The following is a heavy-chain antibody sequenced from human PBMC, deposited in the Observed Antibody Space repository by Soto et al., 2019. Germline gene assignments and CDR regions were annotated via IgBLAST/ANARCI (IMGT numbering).Heavy chain of an antibody. D-gene: IGHD4-4*01. CDR2: IKPISDIT. CDR3: ARDPSTINKLIGVWFDP. CDR1: GDTFGRFT. V-gene: IGHV1-69*01. Sequence: ASVKVSCQASGDTFGRFTINWVRQAPGQGLEWMGGIKPISDITNYAQRFQGRVTFTADASTSTVYLELSSLRSEDTAMYYCARDPSTINKLIGVWFDPWGQGTLVTVSS. J-gene: IGHJ5*02.